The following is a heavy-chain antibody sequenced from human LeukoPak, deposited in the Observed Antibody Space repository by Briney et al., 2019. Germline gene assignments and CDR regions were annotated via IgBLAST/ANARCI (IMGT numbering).Heavy chain of an antibody. J-gene: IGHJ6*03. D-gene: IGHD2-2*01. CDR1: GGSISSYY. Sequence: PSETLSLTCTVSGGSISSYYWSRIRQPPGKGLEWIGYIYYSGSTNYSPSLKSRVTISVDTSKNQFSLKLSSVTAADTAVYYCAREAPYCSSTSCPYYYYYYYMDVWGKGTTVTVSS. V-gene: IGHV4-59*01. CDR2: IYYSGST. CDR3: AREAPYCSSTSCPYYYYYYYMDV.